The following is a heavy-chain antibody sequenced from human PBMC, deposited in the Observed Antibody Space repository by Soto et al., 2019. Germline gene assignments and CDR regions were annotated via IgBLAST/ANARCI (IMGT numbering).Heavy chain of an antibody. J-gene: IGHJ4*02. D-gene: IGHD2-15*01. CDR3: ARRGLDCSGGSCYSFFDY. CDR2: IYHSGST. CDR1: GGSISSSKW. V-gene: IGHV4-4*02. Sequence: QVQLQESGPGLVKPSGTLSLTCAVSGGSISSSKWWSWVRQPPGKGLEWIGEIYHSGSTNYNPSLQSRVTISVDKAKTQFSLTLSSVTAADTAVYSCARRGLDCSGGSCYSFFDYWGQGTLVTVSS.